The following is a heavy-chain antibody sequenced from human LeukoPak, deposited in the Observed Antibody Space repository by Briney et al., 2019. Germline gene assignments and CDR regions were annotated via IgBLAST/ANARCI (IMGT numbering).Heavy chain of an antibody. CDR2: INHSGST. Sequence: SETLSLTCAVYGGSFSGYYWSWIRQPPGKWLEWIGEINHSGSTNYNPSLKSRVTISVDTSKNQFSLKLSSVTAADTAVYYCARGGSSSWYYYYYYYMDVWGKGTTVTVSS. V-gene: IGHV4-34*01. CDR1: GGSFSGYY. CDR3: ARGGSSSWYYYYYYYMDV. D-gene: IGHD6-13*01. J-gene: IGHJ6*03.